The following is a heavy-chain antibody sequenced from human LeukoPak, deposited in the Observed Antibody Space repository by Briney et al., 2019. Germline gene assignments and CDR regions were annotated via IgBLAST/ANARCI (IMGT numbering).Heavy chain of an antibody. J-gene: IGHJ3*02. Sequence: AASVTVSCKASGYTFTAYYIHWVRPAPGQGLEWMGWVYPKSGATKYTRNFEGRVTMTRDTSINTAYMEVNRLKSDDTAVYYCARDLDYNDNSDYDTFDIWGQGTMVTVSS. CDR1: GYTFTAYY. D-gene: IGHD3-22*01. CDR2: VYPKSGAT. CDR3: ARDLDYNDNSDYDTFDI. V-gene: IGHV1-2*02.